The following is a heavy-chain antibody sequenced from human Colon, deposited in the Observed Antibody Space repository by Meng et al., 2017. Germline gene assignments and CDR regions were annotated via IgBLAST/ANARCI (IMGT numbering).Heavy chain of an antibody. D-gene: IGHD6-19*01. CDR1: ADSVSSNSAA. V-gene: IGHV6-1*01. J-gene: IGHJ4*02. CDR2: TYYRSKWYN. Sequence: VLLQQPGPGVVMTPPALLSPIAISADSVSSNSAAWNWFRQSPSRGLEWLGRTYYRSKWYNGYAVSVKSRISINPDTSKIQFSLQLNSVTPEDTAMYYCARSGSSCWIDYWGQGTLVTVSS. CDR3: ARSGSSCWIDY.